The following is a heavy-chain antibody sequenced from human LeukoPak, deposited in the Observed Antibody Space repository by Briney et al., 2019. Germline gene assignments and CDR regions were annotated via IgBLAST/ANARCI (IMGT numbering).Heavy chain of an antibody. V-gene: IGHV1-2*02. CDR3: ARVYPYYDSSGYFDY. Sequence: GASVKVSCKASGYTFTGYYMHWVRQAPGQGLEWMGWINPNSSGTNCAQKFQGRVTMTRDTSISTAYMELSRLRSDDTAVYYCARVYPYYDSSGYFDYWGQGTLVTVSS. D-gene: IGHD3-22*01. CDR2: INPNSSGT. CDR1: GYTFTGYY. J-gene: IGHJ4*02.